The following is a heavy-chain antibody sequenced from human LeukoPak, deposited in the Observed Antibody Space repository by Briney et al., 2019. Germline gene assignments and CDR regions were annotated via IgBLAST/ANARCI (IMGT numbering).Heavy chain of an antibody. V-gene: IGHV1-2*02. D-gene: IGHD6-19*01. Sequence: ASVKVSCKASGYTFTGYYMHWVRQAPGQGHGWMGWINPNSGGTNYAQKFLGRVAMTRDKCISKDYMVLSRLRSDDTGVCYFSKALPLYSSGSYYWGQESQVTASS. CDR3: SKALPLYSSGSYY. J-gene: IGHJ4*02. CDR2: INPNSGGT. CDR1: GYTFTGYY.